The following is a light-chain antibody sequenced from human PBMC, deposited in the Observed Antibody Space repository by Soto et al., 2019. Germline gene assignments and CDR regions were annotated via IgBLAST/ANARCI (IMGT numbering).Light chain of an antibody. V-gene: IGKV3-15*01. CDR1: QSISSE. Sequence: EIVMTQSPATLSVSPGEIATLSCRASQSISSELAWYQQKPGQPPRLLIYGASTRATGVPARFTGSGSGSDFTLTISGLQSEDFAVYYCQQGHNWPLTFGQGTRLEI. J-gene: IGKJ2*01. CDR3: QQGHNWPLT. CDR2: GAS.